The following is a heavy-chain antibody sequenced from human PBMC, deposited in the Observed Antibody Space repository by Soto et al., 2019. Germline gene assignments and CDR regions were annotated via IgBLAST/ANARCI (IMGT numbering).Heavy chain of an antibody. Sequence: QVQLVESGGGVVQPGRSLRLSCAASGFTFNNYGMHWVRQAPGKGLEWVAMISYNGFNTNYADSVKGRFTISRDNSKNTLYLQMNCLRAEDTAIYYCAKRKTIFGVTDRASIDYWGQGTLVTVSS. CDR1: GFTFNNYG. V-gene: IGHV3-30*18. J-gene: IGHJ4*02. D-gene: IGHD3-3*01. CDR3: AKRKTIFGVTDRASIDY. CDR2: ISYNGFNT.